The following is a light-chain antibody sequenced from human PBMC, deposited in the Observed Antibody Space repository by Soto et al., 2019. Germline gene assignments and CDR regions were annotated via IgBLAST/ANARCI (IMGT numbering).Light chain of an antibody. J-gene: IGLJ1*01. CDR1: SSNIGSNT. CDR2: SHN. CDR3: ATWDDSLDGYV. Sequence: QSVLTQPPSASGTPGQRVIMSCSGSSSNIGSNTVNWYQQLPGTAPKLLIYSHNQRPSGVRDRFSGSQSGTSASLAISGLQSEDEADYYCATWDDSLDGYVFGTGTKLTVL. V-gene: IGLV1-44*01.